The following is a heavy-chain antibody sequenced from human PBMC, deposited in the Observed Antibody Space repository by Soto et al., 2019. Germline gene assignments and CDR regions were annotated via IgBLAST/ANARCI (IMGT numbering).Heavy chain of an antibody. J-gene: IGHJ4*02. CDR3: ARGQSSLTQFDY. CDR1: GFTFSSYA. Sequence: VGSLRLSCAASGFTFSSYAMYWVRQAPGKGLGWVAVISYDGSNKYYADSVKGRFTISRDNSKNTLYLQMNSLRAEDTAVYYCARGQSSLTQFDYWGQGTLVTVSS. V-gene: IGHV3-30-3*01. D-gene: IGHD2-2*01. CDR2: ISYDGSNK.